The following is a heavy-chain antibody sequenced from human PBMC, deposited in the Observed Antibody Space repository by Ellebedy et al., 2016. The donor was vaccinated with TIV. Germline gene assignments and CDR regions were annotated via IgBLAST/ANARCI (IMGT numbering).Heavy chain of an antibody. CDR3: ARVPYGSGTYTVDY. J-gene: IGHJ4*02. D-gene: IGHD3-10*01. Sequence: GGSLRLXXAASGFTFSDYSMNWARQAPGKGLQWLSSISSSSSYIYYADSVKGRFTISRDNAKNSLYLQMNSLRGEDTAVYYCARVPYGSGTYTVDYWGQGTLVTVSS. CDR2: ISSSSSYI. V-gene: IGHV3-21*01. CDR1: GFTFSDYS.